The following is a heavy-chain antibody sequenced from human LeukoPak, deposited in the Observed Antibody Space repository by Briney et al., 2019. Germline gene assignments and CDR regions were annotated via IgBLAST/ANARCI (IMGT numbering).Heavy chain of an antibody. CDR3: ARAPYYYGSGSRPMFDY. J-gene: IGHJ4*02. CDR2: INHSGST. V-gene: IGHV4-34*01. CDR1: GFTLSSDW. Sequence: GSLRLSCVVSGFTLSSDWMSWVRQPPGKGLEWIGEINHSGSTSYNPSLKSRVTISVDTSKNQFSLKLSSVTAADTAVYYCARAPYYYGSGSRPMFDYWGQGTLVTVSS. D-gene: IGHD3-10*01.